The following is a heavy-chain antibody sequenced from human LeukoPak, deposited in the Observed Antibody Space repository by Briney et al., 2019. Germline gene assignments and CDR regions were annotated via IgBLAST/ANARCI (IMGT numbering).Heavy chain of an antibody. V-gene: IGHV4-59*01. CDR3: AREFSD. CDR2: IYNSGST. D-gene: IGHD6-19*01. Sequence: SETLSLTCTVSGGSSSAYYYTWIRQPPGKGLEWICLIYNSGSTNYNPSLKSRVIISADTSKNQFSLKLTSVTAADTAVYYCAREFSDWGQGTLVTVSS. CDR1: GGSSSAYY. J-gene: IGHJ4*02.